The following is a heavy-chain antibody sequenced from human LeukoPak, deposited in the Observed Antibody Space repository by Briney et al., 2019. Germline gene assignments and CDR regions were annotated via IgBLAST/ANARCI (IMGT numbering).Heavy chain of an antibody. CDR3: AGEDYFDSSGYASWRFDI. CDR2: IYYSGST. V-gene: IGHV4-59*01. J-gene: IGHJ3*02. D-gene: IGHD3-22*01. Sequence: SETLSLTCTVSGGSISSYYWSWIRQPPGKGLEWIGYIYYSGSTNYNPSLKSRVTISVDTSKNQFSLKLSSVTAADTAVYYCAGEDYFDSSGYASWRFDIWGQGTMVTVSS. CDR1: GGSISSYY.